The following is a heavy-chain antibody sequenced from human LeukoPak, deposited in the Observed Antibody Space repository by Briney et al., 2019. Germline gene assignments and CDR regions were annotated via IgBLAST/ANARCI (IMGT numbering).Heavy chain of an antibody. Sequence: ASVKVSCKASGYTFTSYAMNWVRQAPGQGLEWMGWINTNTGNPTYAQGFTGRSVFSLDTSVSTAYLQISSLKAEDTAVYYCARGLSVLNWNDLSRISGYWGQGTLVTVSS. CDR1: GYTFTSYA. D-gene: IGHD1-1*01. J-gene: IGHJ4*02. V-gene: IGHV7-4-1*02. CDR2: INTNTGNP. CDR3: ARGLSVLNWNDLSRISGY.